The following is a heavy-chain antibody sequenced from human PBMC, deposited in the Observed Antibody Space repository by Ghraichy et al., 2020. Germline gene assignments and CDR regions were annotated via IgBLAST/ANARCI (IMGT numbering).Heavy chain of an antibody. CDR3: ARTTSRGYSYGLGY. CDR1: GFTFSSYW. D-gene: IGHD5-18*01. V-gene: IGHV3-7*03. J-gene: IGHJ4*02. Sequence: GGSLRLSCAASGFTFSSYWMSWVRQAPGKGLEWVANIKQDGSEKYYVDSVKGRFTISRDNAKNSLYLQMNSLRAEDTAVYYCARTTSRGYSYGLGYWGQGTLVTVSS. CDR2: IKQDGSEK.